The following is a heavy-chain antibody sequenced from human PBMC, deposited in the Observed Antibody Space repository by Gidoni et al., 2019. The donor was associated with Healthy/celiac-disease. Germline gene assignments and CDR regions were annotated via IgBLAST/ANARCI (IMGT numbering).Heavy chain of an antibody. D-gene: IGHD3-10*01. Sequence: QVQLVESGGGVVKPGRSLRLSCAASGSTFSSYAMPWVRQAQGKGLEWIAVISNDGSNKYYADSVKGRFTISRDNSKNTLYLQMNSLRAEDTAVYYCARGATMVRGEQSFDYWGQGTLVTVSS. CDR1: GSTFSSYA. CDR3: ARGATMVRGEQSFDY. CDR2: ISNDGSNK. J-gene: IGHJ4*02. V-gene: IGHV3-30-3*01.